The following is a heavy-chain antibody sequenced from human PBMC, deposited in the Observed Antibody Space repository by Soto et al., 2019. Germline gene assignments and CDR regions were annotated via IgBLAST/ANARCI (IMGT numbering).Heavy chain of an antibody. CDR3: EYTCGVELQAVFVY. D-gene: IGHD2-21*01. CDR1: GFTFSNYA. J-gene: IGHJ4*02. V-gene: IGHV3-23*01. Sequence: EVQLLESGGGLVQPGGSLRLSCAASGFTFSNYAMSWVRQAPGKGLEWVWGISGGGGSSYYADSVKGRFTISRDNSNNTLNLLLNSLRAEDTAVYYCEYTCGVELQAVFVYWGQGTLVIVSS. CDR2: ISGGGGSS.